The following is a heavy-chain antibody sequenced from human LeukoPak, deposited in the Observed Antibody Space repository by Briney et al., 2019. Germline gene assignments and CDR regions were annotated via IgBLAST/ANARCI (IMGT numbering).Heavy chain of an antibody. Sequence: GRSLRLSCAASGFTFSSYGMHWVRQAPGKGLEWVAVISYDGSNKYYADSVKGRFTISRDNSKNTLYLQMNSLRAEDTAVYYCARAVRGVNIYDYWGQGTLVTVSS. CDR2: ISYDGSNK. V-gene: IGHV3-30*03. D-gene: IGHD3-10*01. J-gene: IGHJ4*02. CDR3: ARAVRGVNIYDY. CDR1: GFTFSSYG.